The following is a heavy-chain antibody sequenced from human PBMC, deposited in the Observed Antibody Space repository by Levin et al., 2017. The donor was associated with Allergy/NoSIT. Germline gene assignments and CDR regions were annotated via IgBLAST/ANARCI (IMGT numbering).Heavy chain of an antibody. V-gene: IGHV6-1*01. CDR3: ARAPRLIAVAGSGPSTRHAFDI. Sequence: KTSETLSLTCAISGDSVSSNSAAWNWIRQSPSRGLEWLGRTYYRSKWYNDYAVSVKSRITINPDTSKNQFSLQLNSVTPEDTAVYYCARAPRLIAVAGSGPSTRHAFDIWGQGTMVTVSS. D-gene: IGHD6-19*01. CDR2: TYYRSKWYN. J-gene: IGHJ3*02. CDR1: GDSVSSNSAA.